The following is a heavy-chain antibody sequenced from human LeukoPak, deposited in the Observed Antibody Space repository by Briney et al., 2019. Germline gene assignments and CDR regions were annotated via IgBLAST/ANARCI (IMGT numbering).Heavy chain of an antibody. CDR1: GYSFTSYW. CDR2: IYPGDSDT. V-gene: IGHV5-51*01. Sequence: GESLKISCKGSGYSFTSYWIGWVRQMPGKGLEWMGIIYPGDSDTRYSPSFQGQVTISADKSISTAYLQWSSLKASDTAMYYCARSYGYCSGGSCYRYFDYWGQGTLVTVSS. J-gene: IGHJ4*02. CDR3: ARSYGYCSGGSCYRYFDY. D-gene: IGHD2-15*01.